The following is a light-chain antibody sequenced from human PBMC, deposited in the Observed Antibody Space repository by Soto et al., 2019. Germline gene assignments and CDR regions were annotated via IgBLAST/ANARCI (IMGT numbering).Light chain of an antibody. Sequence: ELVLPESPGTLSLSPGERATLSCRASQSVSSSYLAWYQKKPGQAPRLLIYGASSWATCIPDRCSGSGSGTDFPLTISRLEPEDFAVYDCQQYGSSPWTFGQGTKVEIK. CDR3: QQYGSSPWT. CDR2: GAS. J-gene: IGKJ1*01. CDR1: QSVSSSY. V-gene: IGKV3-20*01.